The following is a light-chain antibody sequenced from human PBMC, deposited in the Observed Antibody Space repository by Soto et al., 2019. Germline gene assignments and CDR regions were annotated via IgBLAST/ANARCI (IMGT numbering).Light chain of an antibody. Sequence: DIQMTQSPSTLSASVGDRVTITFRASQSISSWLSWYQQKPGKAPKLLIYKASSLESGVPSRFSGSGSGTEFTLTISSLQSEDSAIYYCQQYNNWPSWTFGQGTRLEI. CDR1: QSISSW. CDR3: QQYNNWPSWT. V-gene: IGKV1-5*03. J-gene: IGKJ5*01. CDR2: KAS.